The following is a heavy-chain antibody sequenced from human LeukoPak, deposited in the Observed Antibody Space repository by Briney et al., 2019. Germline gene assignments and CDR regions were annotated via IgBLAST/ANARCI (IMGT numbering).Heavy chain of an antibody. CDR1: GFTFSYYA. D-gene: IGHD2-21*02. Sequence: GGSLRLSCAASGFTFSYYAMHWVRQAPGKGLEWVAFISSDGSDKYYADSMKGRFTISRDNSKNTLYLQMTSLRGEDTAMYYYAREGTARDAFDIWGQGTMVTVSS. CDR3: AREGTARDAFDI. CDR2: ISSDGSDK. V-gene: IGHV3-30-3*01. J-gene: IGHJ3*02.